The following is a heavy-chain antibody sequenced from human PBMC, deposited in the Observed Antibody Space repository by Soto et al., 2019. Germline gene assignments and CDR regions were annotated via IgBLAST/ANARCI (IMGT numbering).Heavy chain of an antibody. V-gene: IGHV3-30*18. CDR1: GFTFNNYG. CDR2: ISNDGSDK. CDR3: AKDQGIAASHGID. D-gene: IGHD6-13*01. Sequence: QVQLVESGGGVVQPGRSLRLSCAASGFTFNNYGMHWVRQAPGKGLEWVAVISNDGSDKYDADSVKGRLTISRDNSKNTVYLQMNSLRAEDTAVYYCAKDQGIAASHGIDWGQGTMVTVSS. J-gene: IGHJ3*01.